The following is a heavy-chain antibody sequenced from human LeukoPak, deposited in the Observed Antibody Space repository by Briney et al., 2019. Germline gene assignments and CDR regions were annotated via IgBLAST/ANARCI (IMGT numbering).Heavy chain of an antibody. D-gene: IGHD3-3*01. CDR1: GFTFSSYS. J-gene: IGHJ4*02. CDR2: ISSSSSYI. Sequence: PGGSLRLSCAASGFTFSSYSMNWVRQAPGKGLEWVSSISSSSSYIYYADSVKGRFTISRDNAKNSLYLQMNSLRAEDTAVYYCARGRVFGAVSGDLDYWGQGTLVTVSS. CDR3: ARGRVFGAVSGDLDY. V-gene: IGHV3-21*01.